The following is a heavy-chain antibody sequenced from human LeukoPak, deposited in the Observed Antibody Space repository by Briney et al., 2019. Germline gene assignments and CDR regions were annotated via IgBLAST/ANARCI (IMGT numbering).Heavy chain of an antibody. CDR3: AKGVSRGVDPNGLEY. Sequence: PGKSLRLSCVASGFTFSSYGMHWVRQAPGKGPEWVAVISYDGSDRYYANFVKGRFTISRDNSKNTLFLQTNSMRPEDTAVYYCAKGVSRGVDPNGLEYWGQGTLVTVSS. CDR1: GFTFSSYG. V-gene: IGHV3-30*18. J-gene: IGHJ4*02. D-gene: IGHD1-26*01. CDR2: ISYDGSDR.